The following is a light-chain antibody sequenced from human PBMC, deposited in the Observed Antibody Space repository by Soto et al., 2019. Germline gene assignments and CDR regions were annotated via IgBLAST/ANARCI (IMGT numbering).Light chain of an antibody. Sequence: AIRMTQSPSSLSSSTGDRVTITCRASQGISSHLAWYQVKPGKATRLLLFTASYSTSGVHSMFSSSGCGTDFPLIISSLQSEDFAFYYCQQYFSYPLTFGGGTKVEIK. CDR2: TAS. CDR1: QGISSH. V-gene: IGKV1-8*01. J-gene: IGKJ4*01. CDR3: QQYFSYPLT.